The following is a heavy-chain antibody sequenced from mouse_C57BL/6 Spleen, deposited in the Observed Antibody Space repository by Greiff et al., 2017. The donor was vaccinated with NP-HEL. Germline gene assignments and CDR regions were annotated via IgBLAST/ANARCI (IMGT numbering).Heavy chain of an antibody. D-gene: IGHD2-3*01. CDR1: GYTFTSYW. Sequence: VQLQQPGAELVKPGASVKLSCKASGYTFTSYWMHWVKQRPGQGLEWIGMIHPNSGSTNYNEKFKSKATLTVDKSSSTAYMQLSSLTSEDSAVYYCARSDGYSWYFDVWGTGTTVTVSS. CDR2: IHPNSGST. V-gene: IGHV1-64*01. J-gene: IGHJ1*03. CDR3: ARSDGYSWYFDV.